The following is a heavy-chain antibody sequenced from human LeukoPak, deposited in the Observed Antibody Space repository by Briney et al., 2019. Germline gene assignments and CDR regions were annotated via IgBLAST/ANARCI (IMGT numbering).Heavy chain of an antibody. CDR2: IFHSGNT. CDR1: GYSINSDYY. J-gene: IGHJ4*02. Sequence: SETLSLTCTVSGYSINSDYYWGWIRQPPGKGLEWIGTIFHSGNTYYNPSLKSRVTISVDTSKNQFSLKLSSVTAADTAVYYCARASVAGPTRFDYWGQGTLVTVSS. V-gene: IGHV4-38-2*02. CDR3: ARASVAGPTRFDY. D-gene: IGHD6-19*01.